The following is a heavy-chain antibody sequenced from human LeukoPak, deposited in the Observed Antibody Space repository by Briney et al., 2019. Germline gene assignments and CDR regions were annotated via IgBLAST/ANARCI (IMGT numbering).Heavy chain of an antibody. J-gene: IGHJ3*02. D-gene: IGHD1-7*01. CDR1: GFTFSSYE. CDR3: ARAPISWNSVGAFDI. V-gene: IGHV3-48*03. Sequence: PGGSLRLSCAASGFTFSSYEMNWVRQAPGKGLEWVSYISSSGSTIYYADSAKGRFTISRDNAKNSLYLQMNSLRAEDTAVYYCARAPISWNSVGAFDIWGQGTMVTVSS. CDR2: ISSSGSTI.